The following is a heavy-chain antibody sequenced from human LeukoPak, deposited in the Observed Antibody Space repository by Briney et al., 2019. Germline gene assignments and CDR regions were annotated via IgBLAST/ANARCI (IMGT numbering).Heavy chain of an antibody. J-gene: IGHJ4*02. Sequence: GGSLRPSCAASGFTLSSYAMSWVRQARGEGLEWVALIRYDGSNKYYADSVKGRFTISRDNSKNTLYLQMNSLRAEDTAVYYCAKDDGDTAMVPYYFDYWGQGTLVTVSS. V-gene: IGHV3-30*02. CDR1: GFTLSSYA. CDR3: AKDDGDTAMVPYYFDY. CDR2: IRYDGSNK. D-gene: IGHD5-18*01.